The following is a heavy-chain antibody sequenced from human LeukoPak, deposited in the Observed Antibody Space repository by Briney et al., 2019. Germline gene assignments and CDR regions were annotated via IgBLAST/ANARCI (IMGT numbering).Heavy chain of an antibody. V-gene: IGHV1-18*01. CDR2: ISAYNGNT. J-gene: IGHJ6*02. D-gene: IGHD3-22*01. Sequence: ASVKVSCKASGYTFTSYGISWVRQAPGQGLEWMGWISAYNGNTNYAQKLQGRVTMTTDTSTSTAYMELRSLRSDDTAVYYCARDNYYDSSGYYSLLSYYYYGMDVWGQGTTVTVSS. CDR1: GYTFTSYG. CDR3: ARDNYYDSSGYYSLLSYYYYGMDV.